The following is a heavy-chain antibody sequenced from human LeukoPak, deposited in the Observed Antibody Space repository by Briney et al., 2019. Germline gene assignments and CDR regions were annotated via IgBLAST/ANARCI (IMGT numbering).Heavy chain of an antibody. CDR1: GFTFSSYS. J-gene: IGHJ4*02. CDR2: LSSSSSYI. D-gene: IGHD6-13*01. V-gene: IGHV3-21*01. Sequence: AGGSLRLSCAASGFTFSSYSMNWVRQAPGKGLEWVSSLSSSSSYIYYADSVKGRFTISRDNAKNSLYLQMNSLRAEDTAVYYCARDREDIAAAGFDYWGQGTLVTVSS. CDR3: ARDREDIAAAGFDY.